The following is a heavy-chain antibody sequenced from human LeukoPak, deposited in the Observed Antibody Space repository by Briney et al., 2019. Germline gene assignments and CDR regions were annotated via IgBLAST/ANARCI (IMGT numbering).Heavy chain of an antibody. CDR2: IKQDGSEK. V-gene: IGHV3-7*01. Sequence: GGSLRLSCAASGFTFRSYWMSWVRQAPGKGLEWVANIKQDGSEKYYVDSVKGRFTISRDNAKNSLYLQMNSLRAEDTAVYYCARDDGSGWYYFDYWGQGTLVTVSS. CDR1: GFTFRSYW. J-gene: IGHJ4*02. CDR3: ARDDGSGWYYFDY. D-gene: IGHD6-19*01.